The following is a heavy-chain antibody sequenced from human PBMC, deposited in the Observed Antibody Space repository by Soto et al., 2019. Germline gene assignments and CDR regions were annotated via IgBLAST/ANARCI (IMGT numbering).Heavy chain of an antibody. CDR2: ITGRGHST. Sequence: GGSLRLSCAASGFTFDSYGMSWVRQAPGKGLEWVSTITGRGHSTYYADSVMGRFTISRDNSKNTLDLQMSSLRDDDTAVYYCAKDAGGTTPHGPSLGAWYFYYGMDVWGPGTTVTVSS. CDR1: GFTFDSYG. J-gene: IGHJ6*02. D-gene: IGHD3-16*01. CDR3: AKDAGGTTPHGPSLGAWYFYYGMDV. V-gene: IGHV3-23*01.